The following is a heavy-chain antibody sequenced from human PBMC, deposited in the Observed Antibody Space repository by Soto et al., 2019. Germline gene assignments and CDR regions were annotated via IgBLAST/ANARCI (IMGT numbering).Heavy chain of an antibody. J-gene: IGHJ4*02. Sequence: QVLLVQSGAEVKKPGSSVKVSCKASGGTFSSYTISWVRQAPGQGLEWMGRIIPILGIANYAQKFQGRVTITADKSTSTAYREVSSLRSEDTAVYYCARGGGAVAGTMDYWGQGTLVTVSS. D-gene: IGHD6-19*01. CDR2: IIPILGIA. CDR3: ARGGGAVAGTMDY. CDR1: GGTFSSYT. V-gene: IGHV1-69*02.